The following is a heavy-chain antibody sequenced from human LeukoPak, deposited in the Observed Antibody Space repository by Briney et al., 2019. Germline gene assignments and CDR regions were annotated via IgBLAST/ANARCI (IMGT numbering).Heavy chain of an antibody. Sequence: GGSLRLSCAASGFTFSNYAMSWVRQAPGKGLEWVSTIILSGASTNYADSVKGRFTISRDNSKKTMYLQMKSLRGEDTAVYYCAKSGATRDYYYYYYMDVWGKGTTVTVSS. J-gene: IGHJ6*03. CDR3: AKSGATRDYYYYYYMDV. V-gene: IGHV3-23*01. CDR1: GFTFSNYA. D-gene: IGHD1-26*01. CDR2: IILSGAST.